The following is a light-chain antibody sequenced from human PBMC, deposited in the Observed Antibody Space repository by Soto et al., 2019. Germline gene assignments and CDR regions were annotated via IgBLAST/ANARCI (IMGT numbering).Light chain of an antibody. J-gene: IGLJ2*01. Sequence: QSALTQPASVSGSPGQSITISCTGTSSDVGGYNYVSWYQQHPGKAPKLMIYDVSNRPSGVSNRFSGSKSGNTASLTISGLQAEDETDYYCSSYTSSRHVVFGEGTKLTVL. CDR3: SSYTSSRHVV. CDR1: SSDVGGYNY. V-gene: IGLV2-14*01. CDR2: DVS.